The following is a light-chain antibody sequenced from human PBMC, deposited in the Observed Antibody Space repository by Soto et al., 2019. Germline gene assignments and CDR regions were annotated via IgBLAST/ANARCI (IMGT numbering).Light chain of an antibody. CDR1: NIGSKS. CDR3: CLYAGTYTFI. Sequence: SYELTQPPSVSVSPGQTARITCGGTNIGSKSVHWYQQKPGQAPVLVVYDDSDRPSGVPDRFSDSKSGNTASLTISGLQAEDEADYYCCLYAGTYTFIFGTGTKLTVL. J-gene: IGLJ1*01. V-gene: IGLV3-21*02. CDR2: DDS.